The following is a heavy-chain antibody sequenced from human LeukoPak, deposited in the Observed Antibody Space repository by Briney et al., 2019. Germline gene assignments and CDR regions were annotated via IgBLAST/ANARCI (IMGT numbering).Heavy chain of an antibody. D-gene: IGHD1-26*01. V-gene: IGHV4-39*01. J-gene: IGHJ3*02. Sequence: SETLSLTCTVSGGSISSSHYYWGWIRQSPGKGLEWIGSIYYSGTTYYNPSLESRVTISDDTSMNRFSLMLTSLTAADTAVYYCARRELLDAFDIWGQGTMVTVSS. CDR3: ARRELLDAFDI. CDR2: IYYSGTT. CDR1: GGSISSSHYY.